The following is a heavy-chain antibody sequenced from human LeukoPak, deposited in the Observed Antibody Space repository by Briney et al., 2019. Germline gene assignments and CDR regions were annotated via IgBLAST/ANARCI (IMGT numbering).Heavy chain of an antibody. V-gene: IGHV3-21*01. CDR2: ISSSSSYI. D-gene: IGHD3-22*01. CDR3: ARLRRAVVIVHDAFDI. CDR1: GFTFSSYS. J-gene: IGHJ3*02. Sequence: GGSLRPSWAASGFTFSSYSMNWGRQAPGKGLEWGSSISSSSSYIYYADPVKGRFTISRDNSKNTLYLQMGSLSTDDTAVYYCARLRRAVVIVHDAFDIWGQGTMVTVS.